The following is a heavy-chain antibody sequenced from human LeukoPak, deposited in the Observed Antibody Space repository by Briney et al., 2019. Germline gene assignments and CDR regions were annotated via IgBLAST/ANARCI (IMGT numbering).Heavy chain of an antibody. V-gene: IGHV3-49*04. D-gene: IGHD1-26*01. CDR2: IRSKAYGGTT. CDR1: GFTFSSYA. CDR3: VRDTSYWTQSA. J-gene: IGHJ5*02. Sequence: GGSLRLSCAASGFTFSSYAMSWVRQAPGKGLEWVGFIRSKAYGGTTEYAASVKGRFTISRDDSKSIAYLQMNSLKTEDTAVYYCVRDTSYWTQSAWGQGTLVTVSS.